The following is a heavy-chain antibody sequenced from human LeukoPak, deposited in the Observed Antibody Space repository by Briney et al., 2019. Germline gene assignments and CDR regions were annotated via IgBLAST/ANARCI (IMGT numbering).Heavy chain of an antibody. CDR3: ARLRIAARPGHYYYMDV. D-gene: IGHD6-6*01. J-gene: IGHJ6*03. Sequence: SQTLSLTSTVSGGSISSGSYYWSWIRQPAGKGLERIGRIYTSGSTNYNPSLKSRVTMSVDTSKNQFSLKLSSVTAADTAVYYCARLRIAARPGHYYYMDVWGKGTTVTVSS. CDR2: IYTSGST. CDR1: GGSISSGSYY. V-gene: IGHV4-61*02.